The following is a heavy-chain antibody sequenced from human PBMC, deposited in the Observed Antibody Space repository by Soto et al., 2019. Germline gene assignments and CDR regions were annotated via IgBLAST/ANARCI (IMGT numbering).Heavy chain of an antibody. CDR3: ARSSSWSPPLFPYYGMDV. Sequence: GGSLRLSCAASGFTFSSYGMHWVRQAPGKGLEWVAVIWYDGSNKYYADSVKGRFTISRDNSKNTLYLQMNSLRAEDTAVYYCARSSSWSPPLFPYYGMDVWGQGTTVTVSS. J-gene: IGHJ6*02. CDR1: GFTFSSYG. CDR2: IWYDGSNK. V-gene: IGHV3-33*01. D-gene: IGHD6-13*01.